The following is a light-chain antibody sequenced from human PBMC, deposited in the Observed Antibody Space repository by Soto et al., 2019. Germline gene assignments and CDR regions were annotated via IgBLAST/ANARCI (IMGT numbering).Light chain of an antibody. V-gene: IGKV1-6*02. CDR3: LQDHNYPLT. CDR2: AAA. CDR1: QGIGND. J-gene: IGKJ4*01. Sequence: AIQMAQSPSSLSASVGDRVTITCRASQGIGNDVGWFQQKPGKAPKLLIYAAATLQSGVPSRFSGSRSGTDFSLTISSLQPEDFAIYYCLQDHNYPLTFGGGIKVEIK.